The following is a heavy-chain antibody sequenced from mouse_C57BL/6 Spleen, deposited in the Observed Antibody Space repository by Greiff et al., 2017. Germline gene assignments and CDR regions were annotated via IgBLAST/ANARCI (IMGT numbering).Heavy chain of an antibody. Sequence: EVQLQQSGPELVKPGASVKIPCKASGYTFTDYNMDWVKQSHGKSLEWIGDINPNNGGTIYNQKFKGKATLTVDKSSSTAYMELRSLTSEDTAVXYCARYYGSSPPWYFDVWGTGTTVTVSS. D-gene: IGHD1-1*01. J-gene: IGHJ1*03. CDR2: INPNNGGT. CDR1: GYTFTDYN. CDR3: ARYYGSSPPWYFDV. V-gene: IGHV1-18*01.